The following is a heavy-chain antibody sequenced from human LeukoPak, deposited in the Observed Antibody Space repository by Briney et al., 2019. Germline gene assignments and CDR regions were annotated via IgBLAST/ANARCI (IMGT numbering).Heavy chain of an antibody. V-gene: IGHV1-2*02. CDR3: AXXXXXXXGELILDLY. J-gene: IGHJ4*02. Sequence: XTXXGXXMXWVRQAPGQGXEXXGXINPNSGGTNYAQKFQGRVTMTRDTSXXTAYMELSRLRSDDTAVYYCAXXXXXXXGELILDLYWGQGTLVTVSS. CDR2: INPNSGGT. CDR1: XTXXGXX. D-gene: IGHD3-10*01.